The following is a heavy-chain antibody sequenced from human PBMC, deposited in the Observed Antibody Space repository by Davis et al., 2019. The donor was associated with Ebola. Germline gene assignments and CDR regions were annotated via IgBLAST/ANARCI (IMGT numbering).Heavy chain of an antibody. CDR3: AKGGYSGSYQTPNDAFDI. CDR2: ISGSAGST. D-gene: IGHD1-26*01. J-gene: IGHJ3*02. CDR1: GFTFSSYA. V-gene: IGHV3-23*01. Sequence: PGGSLRLSCAASGFTFSSYAMSWVRQAPGKGLEWVSAISGSAGSTYYADSVKGRFTISRDNSKNTLYLQMNSLRAEDTAVYYCAKGGYSGSYQTPNDAFDIWGQGTMVTVSS.